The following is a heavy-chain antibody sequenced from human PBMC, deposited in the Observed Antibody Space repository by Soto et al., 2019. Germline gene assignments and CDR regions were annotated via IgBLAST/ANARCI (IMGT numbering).Heavy chain of an antibody. Sequence: WWSRRLSCAASGFTLMNYAISWVRQAPRKGLEWVSSISGSGGSTFYADSVKGRFTISTDTSKNTLYLQMNSLRAEDTAVYYCGKELSSSWFPLDYWGQGILVTVSS. D-gene: IGHD6-13*01. J-gene: IGHJ4*02. CDR2: ISGSGGST. CDR1: GFTLMNYA. V-gene: IGHV3-23*01. CDR3: GKELSSSWFPLDY.